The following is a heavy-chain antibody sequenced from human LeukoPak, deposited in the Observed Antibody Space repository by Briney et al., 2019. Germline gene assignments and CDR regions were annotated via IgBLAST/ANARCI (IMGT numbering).Heavy chain of an antibody. Sequence: SETLSLTCTVSGDSISRSTYYWAWIRQPPGKGLEWIGSVYFGRSPYFNPSLESRATISVDTSKNHFSLKMSSVTAADTAVYYCARSSGTGTFSYWGQGTLVTVSS. D-gene: IGHD6-25*01. CDR2: VYFGRSP. V-gene: IGHV4-39*02. CDR3: ARSSGTGTFSY. CDR1: GDSISRSTYY. J-gene: IGHJ4*02.